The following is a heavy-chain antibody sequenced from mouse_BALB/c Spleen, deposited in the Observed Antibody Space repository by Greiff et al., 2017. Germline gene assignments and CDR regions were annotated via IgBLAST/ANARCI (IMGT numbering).Heavy chain of an antibody. D-gene: IGHD2-10*02. V-gene: IGHV14-4*02. Sequence: VQLQQSGAELVRSGASVKLSCTASGFNIKDYYMHWVKQRPEQGLEWIGWIDPENGDTEYAPKFQGKATITADTSSNTAYLQLSSLTSEDTAVYYCNAVGSLDYFDYWGQGTTLTVSS. J-gene: IGHJ2*01. CDR3: NAVGSLDYFDY. CDR1: GFNIKDYY. CDR2: IDPENGDT.